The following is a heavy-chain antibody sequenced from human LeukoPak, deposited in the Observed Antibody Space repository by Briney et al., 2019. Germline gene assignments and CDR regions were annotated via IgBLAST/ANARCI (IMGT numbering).Heavy chain of an antibody. CDR3: TRGNIATRRGDNWFDH. V-gene: IGHV1-2*02. D-gene: IGHD6-6*01. Sequence: ASVKVSCKASGYTFTGYYIHWVRQAPGQGLEWMGWLNLNSGGTNYAQKFQGRVAISRDTSITTAYMELNRLTSDDTAVYYCTRGNIATRRGDNWFDHWGQGTLVTVSS. CDR2: LNLNSGGT. J-gene: IGHJ5*02. CDR1: GYTFTGYY.